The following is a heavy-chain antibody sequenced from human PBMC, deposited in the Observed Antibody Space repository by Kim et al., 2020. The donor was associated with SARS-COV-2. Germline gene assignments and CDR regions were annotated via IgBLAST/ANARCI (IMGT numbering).Heavy chain of an antibody. J-gene: IGHJ6*02. CDR1: GGSISSYY. V-gene: IGHV4-59*01. Sequence: SETLSLTCTVSGGSISSYYWSWIRQPPGKGLEWIGYIYYSGSTNYNPSLKSRVTISVDTSKNQFSLKLSSVTAADTAVYYCASGKGLGELSFSDYYGMDVWGQGTTVTVSS. CDR2: IYYSGST. D-gene: IGHD3-16*02. CDR3: ASGKGLGELSFSDYYGMDV.